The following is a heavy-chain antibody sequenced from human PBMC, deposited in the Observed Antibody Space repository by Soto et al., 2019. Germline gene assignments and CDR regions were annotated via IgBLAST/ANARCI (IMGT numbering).Heavy chain of an antibody. V-gene: IGHV4-59*02. CDR3: ARKVEYYGMDV. CDR1: GDSVRDYY. CDR2: IYYSGRT. Sequence: QVQLQESGPGLEKPSEPLSLTCTVSGDSVRDYYWNWIRQPPGKGLEWIGYIYYSGRTNYNPSLKSRDTISMGTSKHHCSLKLSSGTDADTAVYYGARKVEYYGMDVWGQGATVTVSS. J-gene: IGHJ6*02.